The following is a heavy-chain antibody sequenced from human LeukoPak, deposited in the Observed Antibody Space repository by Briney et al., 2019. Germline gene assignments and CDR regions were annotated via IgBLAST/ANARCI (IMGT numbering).Heavy chain of an antibody. D-gene: IGHD6-13*01. J-gene: IGHJ5*02. CDR1: GGSITSGNW. CDR2: IYHSGST. CDR3: ARGVPAAGSISFDP. Sequence: SETLSLTCAVSGGSITSGNWWSWVRQPPGKGLEWIGEIYHSGSTNYNPSLKSRVTISVDKSKNQFSLILNSVTAADTAVYYCARGVPAAGSISFDPWGQGTLVTVSS. V-gene: IGHV4-4*02.